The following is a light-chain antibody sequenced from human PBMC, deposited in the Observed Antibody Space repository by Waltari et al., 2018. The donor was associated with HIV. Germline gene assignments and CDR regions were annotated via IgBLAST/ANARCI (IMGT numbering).Light chain of an antibody. J-gene: IGLJ2*01. CDR3: SSYSSSSLPII. CDR1: ALDVGSFKV. V-gene: IGLV2-14*01. Sequence: QSALSQPASVSGSPGQSITIPCSGTALDVGSFKVVSWYQRHEDVSPRLLIYEVSHRPSGISSRFSGSKSGNTASLTISGLQADDEAIYFCSSYSSSSLPIIFGGGTKVTVL. CDR2: EVS.